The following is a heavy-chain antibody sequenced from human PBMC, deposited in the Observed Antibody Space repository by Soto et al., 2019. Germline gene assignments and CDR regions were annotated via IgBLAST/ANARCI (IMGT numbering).Heavy chain of an antibody. Sequence: PSVKVSCKASGGTFSSYAISWVRQAPGQGLEWMGGIIPIFGTADYAQKFQGRVTITADESTSTAYMELSSLRSEDTAVYYCASHSSLRGYCISTSCYGYYYGMDVWGQGTTVTVSS. CDR1: GGTFSSYA. J-gene: IGHJ6*02. V-gene: IGHV1-69*13. CDR2: IIPIFGTA. D-gene: IGHD2-2*01. CDR3: ASHSSLRGYCISTSCYGYYYGMDV.